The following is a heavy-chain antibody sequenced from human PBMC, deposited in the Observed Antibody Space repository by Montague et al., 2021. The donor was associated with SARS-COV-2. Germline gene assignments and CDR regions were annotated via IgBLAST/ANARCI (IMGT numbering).Heavy chain of an antibody. CDR3: ARRAVWQVSCFFDL. V-gene: IGHV4-39*01. J-gene: IGHJ2*01. Sequence: SETLSLTCTVSGGSISSGTYYWGWVRQPPGKGLEWIGTINYSGKTYYNPSLKSRVTISVDTSKNQFSLKVTSVTAADTAVYYCARRAVWQVSCFFDLWGQGTLVTVSS. CDR2: INYSGKT. CDR1: GGSISSGTYY. D-gene: IGHD6-19*01.